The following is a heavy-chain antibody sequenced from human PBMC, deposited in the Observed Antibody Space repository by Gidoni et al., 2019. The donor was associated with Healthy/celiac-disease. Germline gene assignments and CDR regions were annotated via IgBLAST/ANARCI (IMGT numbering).Heavy chain of an antibody. D-gene: IGHD1-7*01. J-gene: IGHJ4*02. Sequence: EVQLLESGGGLVQPGGCLRLSCAASGFTFSSYAMSWFRQAPGKGLEWVSAMSGSGGSTYYADSVKGRFTISRDNSKNTLYLQMNSLRAEDTAVYYCAKEGSGTEAPDYWGQGTLITVSS. CDR2: MSGSGGST. CDR1: GFTFSSYA. CDR3: AKEGSGTEAPDY. V-gene: IGHV3-23*01.